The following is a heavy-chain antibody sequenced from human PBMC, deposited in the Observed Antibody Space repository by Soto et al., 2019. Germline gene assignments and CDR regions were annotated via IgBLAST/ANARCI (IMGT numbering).Heavy chain of an antibody. CDR3: ARGAKLLWFGEAIGDY. Sequence: VQLVESGGGVVQPGRSLRLSCAASGFTFSSYGMHWVRQAPGKGLEWVAVIWYDGSNKYYADSVKGRFTISRDNSKNTLYLQMNSLRAEDTAVYYCARGAKLLWFGEAIGDYWGQGTLVTVSS. CDR2: IWYDGSNK. V-gene: IGHV3-33*01. D-gene: IGHD3-10*01. J-gene: IGHJ4*02. CDR1: GFTFSSYG.